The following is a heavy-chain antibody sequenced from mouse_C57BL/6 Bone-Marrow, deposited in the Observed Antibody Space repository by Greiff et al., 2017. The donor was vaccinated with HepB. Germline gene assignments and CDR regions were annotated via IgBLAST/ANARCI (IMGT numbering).Heavy chain of an antibody. CDR2: INPNNGGT. CDR1: GYTFTDYY. CDR3: ARSGVPLLRDY. J-gene: IGHJ2*01. Sequence: EVQLQQSGPELVKPGASVKISCKASGYTFTDYYMNWVKQSHGKSLEWIGDINPNNGGTSYNQKFKGKATLTVDKSSSTAYMELRSLTSEDSAVYYCARSGVPLLRDYWGQGTTLTVSS. V-gene: IGHV1-26*01. D-gene: IGHD1-1*01.